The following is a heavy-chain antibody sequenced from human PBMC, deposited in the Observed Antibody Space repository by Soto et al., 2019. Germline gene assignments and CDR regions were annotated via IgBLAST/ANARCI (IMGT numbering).Heavy chain of an antibody. V-gene: IGHV3-30-3*01. CDR3: ARERRITGIGAEIDP. Sequence: LRLSCAASGFTFSNHAKHWVRRAPGKGMEWVALVAHDGTSKDYAGTVKGRLTISSDQSTKTLFLKMDSLDTEDTAVNYWARERRITGIGAEIDPWGRGTLVTVSS. J-gene: IGHJ5*02. CDR1: GFTFSNHA. D-gene: IGHD3-16*01. CDR2: VAHDGTSK.